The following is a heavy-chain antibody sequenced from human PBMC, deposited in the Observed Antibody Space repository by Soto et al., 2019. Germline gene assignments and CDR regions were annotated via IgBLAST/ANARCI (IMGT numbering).Heavy chain of an antibody. CDR2: ISSSSSYI. Sequence: GGSLRLSCAASGFTFSSYSMNWVRQAPGKGLEWVSSISSSSSYIYYADSVKGRFTISRDNAKNSLYLQMNSLRAEDTAVYYCARDSVGVPAAIPTETDAFDIWGQGTMVTVSS. V-gene: IGHV3-21*01. CDR1: GFTFSSYS. D-gene: IGHD2-2*01. J-gene: IGHJ3*02. CDR3: ARDSVGVPAAIPTETDAFDI.